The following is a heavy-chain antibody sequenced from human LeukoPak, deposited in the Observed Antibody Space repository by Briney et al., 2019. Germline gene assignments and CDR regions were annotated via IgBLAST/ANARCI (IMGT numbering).Heavy chain of an antibody. V-gene: IGHV4-34*01. D-gene: IGHD6-13*01. CDR3: ARGRGEAAGLDH. Sequence: TSETLSLTCVVSGGGSFTDYSWNWIRQSPGKGLEWVGEITHAAILNYNPSLKGRIAISVDTSKNQVSLKLDSMTAADTAMYYCARGRGEAAGLDHWGQGTLVTASS. CDR2: ITHAAIL. J-gene: IGHJ4*02. CDR1: GGGSFTDYS.